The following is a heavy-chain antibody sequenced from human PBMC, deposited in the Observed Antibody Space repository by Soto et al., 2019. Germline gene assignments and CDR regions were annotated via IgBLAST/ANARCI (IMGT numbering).Heavy chain of an antibody. CDR1: GFTFSNAW. CDR3: TTRIKAVAGTVFRVYYYGMDV. Sequence: GGSLRLSCAASGFTFSNAWMSWVRQAPGKGLEWVGRIKSKTDGGTTDYAAPVKGRFTISRDDSKNTLYLQMNSLKTEDTAVYYCTTRIKAVAGTVFRVYYYGMDVWGQGTTVTVSS. V-gene: IGHV3-15*01. J-gene: IGHJ6*02. CDR2: IKSKTDGGTT. D-gene: IGHD6-19*01.